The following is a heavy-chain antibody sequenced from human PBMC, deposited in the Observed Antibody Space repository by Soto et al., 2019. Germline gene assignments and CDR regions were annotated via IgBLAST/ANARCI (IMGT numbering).Heavy chain of an antibody. CDR2: IWYDGSNK. V-gene: IGHV3-33*01. Sequence: QVQLVESGGGVVQPGRSLRLSCAASGFTFSSYGMHWVRQAPGKGLEWVAVIWYDGSNKYYADSVKGRFTISRDNSKNTLYLQMNSLRAEDTAVYYCARGGALATAIVDAFDYWGQGTLVTVSS. D-gene: IGHD5-18*01. CDR1: GFTFSSYG. J-gene: IGHJ4*02. CDR3: ARGGALATAIVDAFDY.